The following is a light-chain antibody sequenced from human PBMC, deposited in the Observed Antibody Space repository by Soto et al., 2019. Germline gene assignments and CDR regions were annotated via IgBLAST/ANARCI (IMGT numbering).Light chain of an antibody. CDR1: QSIIIK. CDR2: ASS. V-gene: IGKV3-15*01. Sequence: EIVMTQSPATLSVPPGERATLSCRASQSIIIKLAWYQQKPGQAPRLLIYASSTRATGIPARFSGSGSGTEFTLTIRSLQSEDFAVYYGQQCNNXPLTFGGGTKV. CDR3: QQCNNXPLT. J-gene: IGKJ4*01.